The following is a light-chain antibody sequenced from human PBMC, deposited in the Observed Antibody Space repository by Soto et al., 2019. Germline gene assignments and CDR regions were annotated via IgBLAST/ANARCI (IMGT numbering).Light chain of an antibody. CDR1: QSVSSSY. J-gene: IGKJ5*01. Sequence: EMGLTQTQGTLSLSPGERATLSCRASQSVSSSYLAWYQQKPGQAPRLLIYGASSRATGIPDRFSGSGSGTDFTLTISRLEPEDFAVYYCQQYDQWPIPFGQGTRLDIK. V-gene: IGKV3-20*01. CDR3: QQYDQWPIP. CDR2: GAS.